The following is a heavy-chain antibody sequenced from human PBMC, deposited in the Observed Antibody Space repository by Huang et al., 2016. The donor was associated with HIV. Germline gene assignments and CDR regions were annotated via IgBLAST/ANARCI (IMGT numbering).Heavy chain of an antibody. V-gene: IGHV5-51*03. J-gene: IGHJ4*02. D-gene: IGHD3-10*01. Sequence: EVQLVQSGAEVKKPGESLKISCKASGYSFSTNWIVWVRQMPGKGLECMCIIYPCDSPDHSDTRSSPSFQGQVTISADKSISTAYLRWSSLKASDTAIYYCARRGDGYKLDYWGQGTLVAVSS. CDR1: GYSFSTNW. CDR2: IYPCDSPDHSDT. CDR3: ARRGDGYKLDY.